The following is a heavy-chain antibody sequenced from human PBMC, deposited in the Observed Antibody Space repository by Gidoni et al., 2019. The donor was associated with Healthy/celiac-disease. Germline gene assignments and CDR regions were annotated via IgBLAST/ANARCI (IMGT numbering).Heavy chain of an antibody. D-gene: IGHD1-26*01. Sequence: EVQLLESGGGLVQPGGSLRLSCAASGFNFSSYAMSWVRQAPGKGLEWVSAISSSGGSTYYADSGKGRFTISRDNSKNTLYLQMNSLRAEDTAVYYCAKAEVWEGGSRFDYWGQGTLVTVSS. CDR1: GFNFSSYA. CDR3: AKAEVWEGGSRFDY. CDR2: ISSSGGST. V-gene: IGHV3-23*01. J-gene: IGHJ4*02.